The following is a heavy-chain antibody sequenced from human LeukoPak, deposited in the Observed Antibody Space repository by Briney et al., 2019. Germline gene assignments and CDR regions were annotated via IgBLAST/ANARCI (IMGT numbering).Heavy chain of an antibody. CDR3: ARHSRFQQLGSFDY. Sequence: SGTLSLTCGVSGGSITTTNYWSWVRQPPGQGLEWIGEISLTGRTNYNPSLKSRVNISIDESKNHLYLNLASVTAADTAVYYCARHSRFQQLGSFDYWGQGTLVTVSS. J-gene: IGHJ4*02. CDR2: ISLTGRT. V-gene: IGHV4-4*02. CDR1: GGSITTTNY. D-gene: IGHD6-13*01.